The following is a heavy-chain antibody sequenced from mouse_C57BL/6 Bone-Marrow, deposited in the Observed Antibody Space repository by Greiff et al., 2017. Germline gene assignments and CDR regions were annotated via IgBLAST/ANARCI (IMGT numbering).Heavy chain of an antibody. CDR2: IDPSDSYT. V-gene: IGHV1-69*01. D-gene: IGHD2-3*01. J-gene: IGHJ4*01. CDR1: GYTFTSYW. CDR3: ARSYDGYTDY. Sequence: QVQLQQPGAELVMPGASVKLSCKASGYTFTSYWMHWVKQRPGQGLEWIGEIDPSDSYTNYNQKFKGKSTLTVDKSSSTAYMQLSSLTSEDSAVYYCARSYDGYTDYWGQGTSVTVSS.